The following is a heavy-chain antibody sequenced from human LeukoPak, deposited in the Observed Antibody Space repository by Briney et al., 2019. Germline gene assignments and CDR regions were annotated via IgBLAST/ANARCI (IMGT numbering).Heavy chain of an antibody. CDR3: AKSSHPAYYYYGMDV. CDR1: GFTFSSYA. CDR2: ISGSGGST. Sequence: GGSLRLSCAASGFTFSSYAMSWVRQAPGKGLEWVSAISGSGGSTYYADSVKGRFTISRDNSKNTLYLQMNSLRAEDTAVYYCAKSSHPAYYYYGMDVWGQGSTVTVSS. V-gene: IGHV3-23*01. J-gene: IGHJ6*02.